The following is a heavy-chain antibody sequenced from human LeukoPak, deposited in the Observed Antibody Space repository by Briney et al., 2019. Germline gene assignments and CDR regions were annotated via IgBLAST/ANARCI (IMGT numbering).Heavy chain of an antibody. CDR2: IDHSGST. Sequence: KTSQTLSLTCAVYGGSFSGYFWTWIRQPPGKGLEWIGEIDHSGSTNYNPSLKSRVTISVDTSKNQFSLKVTSVTAVDTALYYCARGLGDTSDYYYLGYWGRGTRVTVSS. D-gene: IGHD3-22*01. V-gene: IGHV4-34*01. J-gene: IGHJ4*02. CDR1: GGSFSGYF. CDR3: ARGLGDTSDYYYLGY.